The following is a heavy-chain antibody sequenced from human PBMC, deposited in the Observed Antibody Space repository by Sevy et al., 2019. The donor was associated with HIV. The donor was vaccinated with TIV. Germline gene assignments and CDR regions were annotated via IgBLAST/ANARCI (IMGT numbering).Heavy chain of an antibody. J-gene: IGHJ4*02. CDR1: GYTLTKLS. CDR2: FDPEDGET. D-gene: IGHD3-22*01. CDR3: AAAREYYEDSSGYLDY. Sequence: ASVKVSCKVSGYTLTKLSMHWVRQAPGKGLEWMGRFDPEDGETIFAQKFQGRVTMTEDKSTDTAYMELSSLRSEDTAVYYCAAAREYYEDSSGYLDYWGQGTLVTVSS. V-gene: IGHV1-24*01.